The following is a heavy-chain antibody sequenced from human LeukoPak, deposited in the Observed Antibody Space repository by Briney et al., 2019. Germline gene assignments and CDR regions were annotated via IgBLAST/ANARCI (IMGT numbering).Heavy chain of an antibody. V-gene: IGHV3-7*01. J-gene: IGHJ4*02. CDR1: GYSFTSYW. D-gene: IGHD2-2*01. CDR2: IKQDGSEK. CDR3: ARAYQLPLF. Sequence: GESLKISCKGSGYSFTSYWIGWVRQAPGKGLEWVANIKQDGSEKHYVDSVKGRFTISRDNTKNSLYLQMNSLRAEDTAVYYCARAYQLPLFWGQGTLVTVSS.